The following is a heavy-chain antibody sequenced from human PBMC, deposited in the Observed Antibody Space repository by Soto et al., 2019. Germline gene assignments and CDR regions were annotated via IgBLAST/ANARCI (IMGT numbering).Heavy chain of an antibody. J-gene: IGHJ4*02. V-gene: IGHV3-23*01. CDR3: AKEQRFMCSSTNCYLFDY. D-gene: IGHD2-2*01. CDR2: VTNSGGST. CDR1: GFTFSTFA. Sequence: EVQLLESGGGLVQPGGSLRLSCAASGFTFSTFAMNWVRQAPGKGLEWVSTVTNSGGSTYYADSVKGRFTISRDNSKNTVYLQMNRLRAEDTAVYYCAKEQRFMCSSTNCYLFDYWGQGAVVTVSS.